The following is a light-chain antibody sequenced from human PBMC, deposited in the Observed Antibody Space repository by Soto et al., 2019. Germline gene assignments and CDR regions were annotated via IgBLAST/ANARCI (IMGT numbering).Light chain of an antibody. CDR1: QSVGGTF. J-gene: IGKJ1*01. V-gene: IGKV3-20*01. Sequence: IVLRQSPGTLSFSPGEGATVSCRASQSVGGTFLAWYQQNGGQAPRLLIHGASNRATGIPDRFSGSGSGTDFTLTISRLEPEDFAVYYCQQYGGSPRTFGQGTKVDIK. CDR2: GAS. CDR3: QQYGGSPRT.